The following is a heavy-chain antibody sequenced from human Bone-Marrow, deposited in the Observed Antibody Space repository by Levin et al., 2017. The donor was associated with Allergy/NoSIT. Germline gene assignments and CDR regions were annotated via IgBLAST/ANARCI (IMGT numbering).Heavy chain of an antibody. D-gene: IGHD3-10*01. CDR1: QFTFRSHG. CDR3: AKMYYGSGTYGWFES. Sequence: GESLKISCAASQFTFRSHGMSWVRQAPGKGLEWVSTIRATGSHTFYADSVKGRFTISRDSSKNTLYLQMNSLRVEDTATYYCAKMYYGSGTYGWFESWGQGTLVSVSS. V-gene: IGHV3-23*01. J-gene: IGHJ5*01. CDR2: IRATGSHT.